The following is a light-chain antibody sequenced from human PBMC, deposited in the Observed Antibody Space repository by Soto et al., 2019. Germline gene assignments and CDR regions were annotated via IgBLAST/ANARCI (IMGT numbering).Light chain of an antibody. V-gene: IGKV1-5*01. CDR1: QSISSW. J-gene: IGKJ1*01. Sequence: DIQMTQYPSTLSASVGDRFTITCRASQSISSWLAWYQQKPGKAPKLLIYDASSLESGVPSRFSGSGSGTEFALTISSLQPDDFATYYCQQYNSYPWTFGQGAKVDIK. CDR2: DAS. CDR3: QQYNSYPWT.